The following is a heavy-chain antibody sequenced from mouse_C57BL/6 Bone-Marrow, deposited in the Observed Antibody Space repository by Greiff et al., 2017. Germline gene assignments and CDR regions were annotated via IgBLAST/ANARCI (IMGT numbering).Heavy chain of an antibody. D-gene: IGHD1-1*01. CDR2: FYPGSGSI. J-gene: IGHJ2*01. CDR3: ARHEKGRVVAGRGYFDY. Sequence: VQLQQSGAELVKPGASVKLSCKASGYTFTEYTIHWVKQRSGQGLEWIGWFYPGSGSIKYNEKFKDKATLTADKSSSTAYMELSRLTSEDSAVYFCARHEKGRVVAGRGYFDYWGQGTTLTVSS. V-gene: IGHV1-62-2*01. CDR1: GYTFTEYT.